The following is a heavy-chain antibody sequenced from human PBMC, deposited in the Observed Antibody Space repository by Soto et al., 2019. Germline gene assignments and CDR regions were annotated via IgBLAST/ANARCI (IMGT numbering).Heavy chain of an antibody. CDR2: INHSGST. J-gene: IGHJ4*02. CDR3: ARVLTWADFDY. CDR1: GGSFSGYY. Sequence: SETLSLTCAVYGGSFSGYYWSWIRQPPGKGLEWIGEINHSGSTNYNPSLKSRVTISVDTSKNQFSLKLSSVTAADTAVYYCARVLTWADFDYWGQGTLVTVSS. D-gene: IGHD7-27*01. V-gene: IGHV4-34*01.